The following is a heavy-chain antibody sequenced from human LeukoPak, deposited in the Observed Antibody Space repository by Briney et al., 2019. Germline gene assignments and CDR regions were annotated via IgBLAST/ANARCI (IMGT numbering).Heavy chain of an antibody. J-gene: IGHJ4*02. CDR3: ARGRSATAAGRGDY. D-gene: IGHD6-13*01. CDR1: GFTFSSYA. V-gene: IGHV3-23*01. CDR2: ISGSGDNT. Sequence: PGGSLRLSCAASGFTFSSYAMHWVRQAPGKGLEWVSAISGSGDNTFYADSVKGRFTISRDNSKNTLYLQMNSLRAEDTAVYYCARGRSATAAGRGDYWGQGTLVTVSS.